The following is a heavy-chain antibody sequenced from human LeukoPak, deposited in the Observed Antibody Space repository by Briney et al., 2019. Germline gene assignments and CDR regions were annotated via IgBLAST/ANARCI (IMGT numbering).Heavy chain of an antibody. J-gene: IGHJ4*02. Sequence: PSETLSLTCAVYGGSFSGYYWSWIRQPPGKGLEWIGEINHSGSTNYNPSLKSRVTISVDTSKNQFSLKPSSVTAADTAVYYCARGRRDSSSWFTLEDYWGQGTLVTVSS. CDR2: INHSGST. V-gene: IGHV4-34*01. CDR1: GGSFSGYY. D-gene: IGHD6-13*01. CDR3: ARGRRDSSSWFTLEDY.